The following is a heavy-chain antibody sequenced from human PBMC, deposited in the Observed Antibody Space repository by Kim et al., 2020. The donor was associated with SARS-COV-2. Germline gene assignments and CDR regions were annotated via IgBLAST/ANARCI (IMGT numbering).Heavy chain of an antibody. Sequence: ADSVKGRFTISRDNAKNSLYLQMNSLRAEDTALYYCAKGSGSYYKTFFDYWGQGTLVTVSS. V-gene: IGHV3-9*01. D-gene: IGHD3-10*01. CDR3: AKGSGSYYKTFFDY. J-gene: IGHJ4*02.